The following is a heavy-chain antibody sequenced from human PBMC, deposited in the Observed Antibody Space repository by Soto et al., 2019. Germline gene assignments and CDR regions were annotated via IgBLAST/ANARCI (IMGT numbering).Heavy chain of an antibody. CDR1: GFTVSSNY. CDR3: ARSTYYDILTGSYYYYAMDV. D-gene: IGHD3-9*01. V-gene: IGHV3-53*01. Sequence: SLRLSCAASGFTVSSNYMSWVRQAPGKGLEWVSVIYSGGSTYYADSVKGRFTISRDNSKNTLYLQMNSLRAEDTAVYYCARSTYYDILTGSYYYYAMDVWGQGTTVTVSS. J-gene: IGHJ6*02. CDR2: IYSGGST.